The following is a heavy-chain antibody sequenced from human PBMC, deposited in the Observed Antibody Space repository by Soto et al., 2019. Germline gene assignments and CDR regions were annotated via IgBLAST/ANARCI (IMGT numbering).Heavy chain of an antibody. CDR3: VRIRYQVPSSVLSLDP. D-gene: IGHD4-17*01. J-gene: IGHJ5*02. Sequence: SETLSLTCAVYGGFLSESYWTWIRQPPGKGLEWIGEINHVGGTNYNPSLKSRVTMSVDTSQNQFSLRLISVTAADTAMYFCVRIRYQVPSSVLSLDPWGQGTPVTVYS. CDR1: GGFLSESY. V-gene: IGHV4-34*01. CDR2: INHVGGT.